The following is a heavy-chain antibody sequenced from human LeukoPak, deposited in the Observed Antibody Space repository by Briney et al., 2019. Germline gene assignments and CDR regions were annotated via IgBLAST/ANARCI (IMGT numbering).Heavy chain of an antibody. CDR3: ARDDSIVGAHSHAFDI. Sequence: GASVKVSCKASGGTFSSYAISWVRQAPGQGLEWMGGIIPIFGTANYAQKFQGRVTITADESTSTAYMELSSLRSEDTAVYYCARDDSIVGAHSHAFDIWGQGTMVTVSS. CDR1: GGTFSSYA. D-gene: IGHD1-26*01. CDR2: IIPIFGTA. V-gene: IGHV1-69*13. J-gene: IGHJ3*02.